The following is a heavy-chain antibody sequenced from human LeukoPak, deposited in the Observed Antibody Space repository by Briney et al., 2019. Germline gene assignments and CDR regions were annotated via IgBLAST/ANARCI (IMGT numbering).Heavy chain of an antibody. D-gene: IGHD3-16*01. V-gene: IGHV4-34*01. CDR1: GGSVSSGGYS. J-gene: IGHJ4*02. Sequence: SETLSLTCAVSGGSVSSGGYSWSWIRQPPGKGLEWIGEINHSGSTNYNPSLKSRVTISVDTSKNQFSLKLSSVTAADTAVYYCARGRGSSDYWGQGTLVTVSS. CDR3: ARGRGSSDY. CDR2: INHSGST.